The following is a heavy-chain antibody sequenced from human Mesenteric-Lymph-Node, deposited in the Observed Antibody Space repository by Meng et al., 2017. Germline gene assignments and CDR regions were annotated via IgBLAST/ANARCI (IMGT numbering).Heavy chain of an antibody. CDR3: ASWVGATKFDY. CDR1: GGSVSSGSNY. Sequence: SETLSLTCTVSGGSVSSGSNYWTWIRQPPGKGLEWIGYIYYSGSTNYNPSLKSRVSISLDTSKNQFSLKLSSVTAADTAVYYCASWVGATKFDYWGQGTLVTGSS. CDR2: IYYSGST. D-gene: IGHD1-26*01. J-gene: IGHJ4*02. V-gene: IGHV4-61*01.